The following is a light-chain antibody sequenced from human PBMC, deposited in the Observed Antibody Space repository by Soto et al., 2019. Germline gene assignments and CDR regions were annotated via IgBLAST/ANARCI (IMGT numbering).Light chain of an antibody. J-gene: IGKJ1*01. V-gene: IGKV3-20*01. CDR1: QSVSSNY. Sequence: VLTQSPGTLSLSPGERATLSCRASQSVSSNYITWYQQKPGQAPRRLIFGASSRATGIPDRFSGSGSGTDFTLTISRLEPEDFAVYYCQQYGSSPSTFGQGTKVDIK. CDR3: QQYGSSPST. CDR2: GAS.